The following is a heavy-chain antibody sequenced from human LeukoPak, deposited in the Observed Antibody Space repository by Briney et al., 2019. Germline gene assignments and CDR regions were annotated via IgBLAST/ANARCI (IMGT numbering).Heavy chain of an antibody. CDR2: ISSSSSYI. CDR3: ARSSLTTVSFDI. Sequence: GGSLRLSCAASGFTFSSYSMNWVRQAPGKGLEWVSSISSSSSYIYYADSVKGRFTISRDNAKNSLYLQMNSLRAEDTAVYYCARSSLTTVSFDIWGQGTMVTVSS. V-gene: IGHV3-21*01. CDR1: GFTFSSYS. J-gene: IGHJ3*02. D-gene: IGHD4-17*01.